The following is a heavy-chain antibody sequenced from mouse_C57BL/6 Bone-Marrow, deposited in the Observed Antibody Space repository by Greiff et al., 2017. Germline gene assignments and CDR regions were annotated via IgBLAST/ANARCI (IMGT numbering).Heavy chain of an antibody. CDR1: GYAFSSSW. CDR2: IYPGDGDT. Sequence: QVQLQQSGPELVKPGASVKISCKASGYAFSSSWMNWVKQRPGKGLEWIGRIYPGDGDTNYNGKFKGKATLTADKSSSTAYMQLSSLTSEDSAVYFCARSFPYGYDYAMDYWGQGTSVTVSS. J-gene: IGHJ4*01. CDR3: ARSFPYGYDYAMDY. V-gene: IGHV1-82*01. D-gene: IGHD2-2*01.